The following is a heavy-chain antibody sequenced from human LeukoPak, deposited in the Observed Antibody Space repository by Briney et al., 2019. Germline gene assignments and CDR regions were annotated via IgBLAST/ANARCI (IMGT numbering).Heavy chain of an antibody. V-gene: IGHV3-30*04. CDR1: GFTFSSYA. D-gene: IGHD3-22*01. J-gene: IGHJ6*03. CDR2: ISDDGSNK. Sequence: PGGSLRLSCVVSGFTFSSYAMHWVRQAPGKGLEWVAVISDDGSNKYYADSVKGRFTISRDNSKNTLYLQMNSLRTEDTAVYYCAKGNNYYDSSGYYYYYYMDVWGKGTTVTVSS. CDR3: AKGNNYYDSSGYYYYYYMDV.